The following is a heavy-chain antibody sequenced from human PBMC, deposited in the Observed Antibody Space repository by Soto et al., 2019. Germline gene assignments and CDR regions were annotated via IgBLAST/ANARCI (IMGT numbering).Heavy chain of an antibody. D-gene: IGHD4-17*01. CDR3: ARGIDYPNWFDP. Sequence: SETLSLTCAVSSGSISSSKWWSWVRQPPGKGLEWIGEIYHSGSTNYNPSLKSRVTISVDKSKNQFSLKLSSVTAADTAVYYCARGIDYPNWFDPWGQGTLVTVS. CDR1: SGSISSSKW. CDR2: IYHSGST. J-gene: IGHJ5*02. V-gene: IGHV4-4*02.